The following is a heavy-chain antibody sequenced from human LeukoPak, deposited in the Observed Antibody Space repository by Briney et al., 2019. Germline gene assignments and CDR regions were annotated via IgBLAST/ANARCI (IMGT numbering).Heavy chain of an antibody. CDR2: IYYSGNT. J-gene: IGHJ4*02. CDR3: ARQPGSYSYDYFDY. Sequence: SETLSLTCIVSGGSISISSNYWGWIRQPPGKGLEWIGSIYYSGNTYYNPSLKNGVTISIDTSKNQFSLKLSSVTAADTAVYYCARQPGSYSYDYFDYWGQGTPVTVSS. V-gene: IGHV4-39*01. D-gene: IGHD3-16*02. CDR1: GGSISISSNY.